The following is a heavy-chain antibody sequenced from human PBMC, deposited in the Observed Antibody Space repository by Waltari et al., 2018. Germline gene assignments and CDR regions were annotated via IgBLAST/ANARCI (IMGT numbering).Heavy chain of an antibody. D-gene: IGHD2-2*01. CDR1: GFTFDDSA. CDR2: ISWDGGST. V-gene: IGHV3-43D*04. Sequence: EVQLVESGGVVVQPGGSLRLSCAASGFTFDDSAMHWVRQAPGKGLEWVSLISWDGGSTYYADSVKGRFTISRDNSKNSLYLQMNSLRAEDTDLYYCASHCSSTSCYLDYWGQGTLVTVSS. CDR3: ASHCSSTSCYLDY. J-gene: IGHJ4*02.